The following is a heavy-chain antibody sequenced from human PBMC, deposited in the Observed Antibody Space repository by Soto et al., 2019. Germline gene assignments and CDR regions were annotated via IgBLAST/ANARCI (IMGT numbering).Heavy chain of an antibody. Sequence: EVQLVESGGGLVQPGQSLRVSCAASGFSFSSYSMNWVRQAPGKGLEWISYISSSKTYIWYADSVKGRFTISRDNAKNSLSLQSNSMRDEDTAVYYCVRDSGGAFDIWGLGTMVTVSS. CDR3: VRDSGGAFDI. J-gene: IGHJ3*02. D-gene: IGHD5-12*01. V-gene: IGHV3-48*02. CDR2: ISSSKTYI. CDR1: GFSFSSYS.